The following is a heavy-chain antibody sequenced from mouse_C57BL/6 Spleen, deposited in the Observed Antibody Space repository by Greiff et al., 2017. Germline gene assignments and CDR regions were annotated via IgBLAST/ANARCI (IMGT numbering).Heavy chain of an antibody. CDR2: IWSDGST. CDR3: ARQWAVVATGAMDY. CDR1: GFSLTSYG. V-gene: IGHV2-6-1*01. J-gene: IGHJ4*01. D-gene: IGHD1-1*01. Sequence: VQRVESGPGLVAPSQSLSITCTVSGFSLTSYGVHWVRQPPGKGLEWLVVIWSDGSTTYNSALKSRLSISKDNSKSQVFLKRNSLQTDDTAMYXGARQWAVVATGAMDYWGQGTSVTVSS.